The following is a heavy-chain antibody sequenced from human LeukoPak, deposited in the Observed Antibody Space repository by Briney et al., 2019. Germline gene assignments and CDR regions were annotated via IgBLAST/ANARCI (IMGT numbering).Heavy chain of an antibody. D-gene: IGHD1-26*01. J-gene: IGHJ4*02. CDR3: ANVEWPLDY. Sequence: GGSLRLSCAASGFTFSNYAMSWVRQAPGKGLEWVSAISVSAGNTYYADSVKGRFTISRDNSRNTQYLQMNSLRAEDTAIYYCANVEWPLDYWGQGTLVTVSS. CDR1: GFTFSNYA. V-gene: IGHV3-23*01. CDR2: ISVSAGNT.